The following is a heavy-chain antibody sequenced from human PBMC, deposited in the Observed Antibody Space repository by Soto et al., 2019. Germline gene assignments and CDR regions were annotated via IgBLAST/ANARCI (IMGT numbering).Heavy chain of an antibody. D-gene: IGHD1-1*01. Sequence: PSETLSLTCTVSGGSISSYYWSWIRQPPGKGLEWIGYIYYSGSTNYNPSLKSRVTISVDTSKNQFSLKLSSVTAADTAVYYCARGGSTRTHPFDYWGQGTLVTVS. CDR2: IYYSGST. V-gene: IGHV4-59*01. J-gene: IGHJ4*02. CDR1: GGSISSYY. CDR3: ARGGSTRTHPFDY.